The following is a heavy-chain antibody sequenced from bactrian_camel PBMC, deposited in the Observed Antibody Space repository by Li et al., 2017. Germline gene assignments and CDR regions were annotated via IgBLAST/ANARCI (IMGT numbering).Heavy chain of an antibody. CDR2: MGVDRHNGT. CDR1: GYNYNNC. V-gene: IGHV3S1*01. J-gene: IGHJ4*01. CDR3: AKAPLTMIFEY. Sequence: HVQLVESGGGSVQAGESLKLSCVISGYNYNNCLGWFRQAPGKEREGVAGMGVDRHNGTYYADSAKGRFTLSRDNAKNTLYLQIDTLSTEDTATYYCAKAPLTMIFEYWGQGTQVTVS. D-gene: IGHD4*01.